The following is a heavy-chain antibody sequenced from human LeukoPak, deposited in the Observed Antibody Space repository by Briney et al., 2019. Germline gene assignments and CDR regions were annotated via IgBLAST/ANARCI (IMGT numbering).Heavy chain of an antibody. J-gene: IGHJ6*02. CDR1: GHTPTELS. CDR3: ARDRRRAGTYYGMDV. CDR2: NDPEDGET. V-gene: IGHV1-24*01. Sequence: GASVKVSCKISGHTPTELSIHWVRQAAGKGLEWIGGNDPEDGETVYAQKFQGRVIMTEDTSRDTVYMDLRSLRFEDTAVYYCARDRRRAGTYYGMDVWGQGTTVTVSS. D-gene: IGHD2-21*01.